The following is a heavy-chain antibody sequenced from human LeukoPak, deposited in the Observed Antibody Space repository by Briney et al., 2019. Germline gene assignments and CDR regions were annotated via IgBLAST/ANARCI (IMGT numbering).Heavy chain of an antibody. Sequence: ASVKVSCKASGYTFTSYYMHWVRQAPGQGLEWMGIINPSGGSTSYAQKFQGRVTMTRDTSTSTVYMELSSLRSEDTAVYYCARDIEYDSSGQYYYYGLDVWGQGTTVTVSS. J-gene: IGHJ6*02. D-gene: IGHD3-22*01. CDR2: INPSGGST. CDR1: GYTFTSYY. V-gene: IGHV1-46*01. CDR3: ARDIEYDSSGQYYYYGLDV.